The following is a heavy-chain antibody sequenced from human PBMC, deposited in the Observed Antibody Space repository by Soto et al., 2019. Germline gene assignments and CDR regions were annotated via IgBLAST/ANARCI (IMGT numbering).Heavy chain of an antibody. V-gene: IGHV1-3*01. D-gene: IGHD3-10*01. Sequence: ASVKVSCKASGYTFTSYAIHWVRQAPGQRLEWMGWINAGNGNTKYSQKFQGRVTITRDTSASTAYMELSSLRSEDTAVYYCARVGDVLLWFGNFDYWGQGTLVTVSS. CDR2: INAGNGNT. J-gene: IGHJ4*02. CDR1: GYTFTSYA. CDR3: ARVGDVLLWFGNFDY.